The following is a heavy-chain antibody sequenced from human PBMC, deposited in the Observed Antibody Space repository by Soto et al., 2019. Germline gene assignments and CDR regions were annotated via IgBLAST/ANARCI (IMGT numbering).Heavy chain of an antibody. J-gene: IGHJ5*02. D-gene: IGHD2-8*01. CDR2: ISAYNGNT. CDR1: GYTFTSYG. V-gene: IGHV1-18*01. CDR3: AREVYSMAADAWNWFDP. Sequence: ASVKVSCKASGYTFTSYGISWVRQAPGQGLEWMGWISAYNGNTNYAQKLQGRVTMTTDTSTSTAYMELRSLRSDDTAVYYCAREVYSMAADAWNWFDPWGQGTLVTVSS.